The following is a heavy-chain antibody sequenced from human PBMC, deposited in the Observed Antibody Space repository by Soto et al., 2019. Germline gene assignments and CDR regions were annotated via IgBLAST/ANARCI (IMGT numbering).Heavy chain of an antibody. J-gene: IGHJ4*02. V-gene: IGHV1-18*01. CDR1: GYAFTTYG. Sequence: QVHLVQSGAEVKKPGASVKVSRKGSGYAFTTYGITWVRQAPGQGLEWMGWISAHNGNTNYAQKLQGRVTVTRDTSTSTAYMELRSLRSDDTAVYYCERGRYGDYWGQGALVTVSS. CDR2: ISAHNGNT. D-gene: IGHD1-1*01. CDR3: ERGRYGDY.